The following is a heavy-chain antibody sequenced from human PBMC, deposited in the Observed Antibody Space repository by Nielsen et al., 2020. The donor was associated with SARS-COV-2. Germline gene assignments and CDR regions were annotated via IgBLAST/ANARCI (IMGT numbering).Heavy chain of an antibody. J-gene: IGHJ6*02. Sequence: GGSLRLSCAASGFTFNNYGFYWVRQAPGGGLEWVASISYEGSKTYYADSLTGRFTVSRDTSKNTVYLQMNSLSVEDTAVYHCAKRRAVFLLTFGGEGAMDVWGQGTTVTVSS. D-gene: IGHD3-16*01. CDR3: AKRRAVFLLTFGGEGAMDV. V-gene: IGHV3-30*18. CDR1: GFTFNNYG. CDR2: ISYEGSKT.